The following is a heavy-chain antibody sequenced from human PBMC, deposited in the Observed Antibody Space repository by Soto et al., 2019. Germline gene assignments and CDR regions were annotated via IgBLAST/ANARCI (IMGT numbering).Heavy chain of an antibody. CDR2: TYYRSRWYN. J-gene: IGHJ4*02. D-gene: IGHD3-16*01. Sequence: SQTLSLTCVISGDSVSGNSAAWNWIRQSPSRGLEWLGRTYYRSRWYNDYAVSVKSRITVAPDTSKNQFSLHLNSVTPEDTAVYYWAREFPYYVSSDSYLDYWGQGALVTVSS. V-gene: IGHV6-1*01. CDR3: AREFPYYVSSDSYLDY. CDR1: GDSVSGNSAA.